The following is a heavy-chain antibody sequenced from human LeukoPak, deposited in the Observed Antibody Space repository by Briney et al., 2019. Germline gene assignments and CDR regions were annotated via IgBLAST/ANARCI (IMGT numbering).Heavy chain of an antibody. V-gene: IGHV1-2*06. CDR1: GYTFTGYY. CDR3: ALAPPGIAAAGRIDY. CDR2: INPNSGGT. J-gene: IGHJ4*02. Sequence: ASVKVSCKASGYTFTGYYMHWVRQVPGQGLEWMGRINPNSGGTNYAQKFQGRVTMTRDTSISTAYMELSRLRSDDTAVYYCALAPPGIAAAGRIDYWGQGTLVTVSS. D-gene: IGHD6-13*01.